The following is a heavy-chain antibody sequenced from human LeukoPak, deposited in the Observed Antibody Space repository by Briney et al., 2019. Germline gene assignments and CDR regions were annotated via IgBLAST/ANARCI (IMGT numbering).Heavy chain of an antibody. CDR1: GGSFSGYY. D-gene: IGHD6-19*01. Sequence: SVTLSLTCAVYGGSFSGYYWSWIRQPPGKGLEWIGEINHSGSTNYNPSLKSRVTISVDTSKNQFSLKLSSVTAADTAVYYCARRSLLAVAGTRPHRQNWFDPWGQGTLVTVSS. V-gene: IGHV4-34*01. J-gene: IGHJ5*02. CDR2: INHSGST. CDR3: ARRSLLAVAGTRPHRQNWFDP.